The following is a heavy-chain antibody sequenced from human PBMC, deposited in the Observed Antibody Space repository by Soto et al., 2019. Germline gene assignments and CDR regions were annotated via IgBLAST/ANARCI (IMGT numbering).Heavy chain of an antibody. D-gene: IGHD5-18*01. CDR1: GFTFSSYS. CDR2: ISYDGSNK. J-gene: IGHJ4*02. CDR3: ANTDGIQLWSVDY. V-gene: IGHV3-30*18. Sequence: QVQLVESGGGVVQPGRSLRLSCAASGFTFSSYSMHWVRQAPGKGLEWVAVISYDGSNKYYADSVKGRFTISRDNSKNTLYLQMNSLRAEDTAVYYCANTDGIQLWSVDYWGQGTLVTVSS.